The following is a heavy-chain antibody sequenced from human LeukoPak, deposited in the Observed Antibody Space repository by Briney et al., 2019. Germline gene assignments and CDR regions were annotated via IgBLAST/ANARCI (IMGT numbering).Heavy chain of an antibody. J-gene: IGHJ4*02. CDR3: ARLIPTYYDYVWGSYRYFDY. V-gene: IGHV4-39*07. D-gene: IGHD3-16*02. CDR2: IYYSGST. CDR1: GGSISSSSYY. Sequence: PSETLSLTCTVSGGSISSSSYYWGWIRQPPGKGLEWIGSIYYSGSTYYNPSLKSRVTISVDTSKNQFSLKLSSVTAADTAVYYCARLIPTYYDYVWGSYRYFDYWGQGTLVTVSS.